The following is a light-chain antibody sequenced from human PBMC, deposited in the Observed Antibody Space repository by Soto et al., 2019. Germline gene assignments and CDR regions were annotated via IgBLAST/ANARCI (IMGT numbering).Light chain of an antibody. V-gene: IGKV3D-15*01. Sequence: EIVLTQSPGTLSLSPGERATLSVMGSQSVSSSYSAWYQQKPGQAPRLLIYGASSRATGIPARFSGSGSGTEFTLTISSLQSVDFAVYSCQQYNNWPWTFGQGTKVDIK. CDR2: GAS. CDR1: QSVSSSY. CDR3: QQYNNWPWT. J-gene: IGKJ1*01.